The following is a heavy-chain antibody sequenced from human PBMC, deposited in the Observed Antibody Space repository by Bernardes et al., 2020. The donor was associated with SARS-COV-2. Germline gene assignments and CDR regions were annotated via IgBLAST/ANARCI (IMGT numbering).Heavy chain of an antibody. CDR3: AKDGPPGGYSSGWRYYYYGMDV. CDR2: ISYDGSNK. J-gene: IGHJ6*02. D-gene: IGHD6-19*01. Sequence: GGSLRLSCAASGFTFSSYGMHWVRQAPGKGLEWVAVISYDGSNKNYADSVKGRFTISRDNSKNTLYLQMNSLRAEDTAVYYCAKDGPPGGYSSGWRYYYYGMDVWGQGTTVIVSS. CDR1: GFTFSSYG. V-gene: IGHV3-30*18.